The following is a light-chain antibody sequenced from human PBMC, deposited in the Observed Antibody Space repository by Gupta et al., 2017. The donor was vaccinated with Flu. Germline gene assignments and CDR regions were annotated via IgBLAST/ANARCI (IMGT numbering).Light chain of an antibody. CDR2: AAS. CDR3: QETYNTPPT. CDR1: QNIDSY. Sequence: DVQMIQSPSSLSASVGDRVTITCRASQNIDSYLNWYQQRPGKAPKLLIYAASSLQSGVPLRFSGSGSGTEFTLTINSLQPADFATYYCQETYNTPPTFGQGTKVEI. V-gene: IGKV1-39*01. J-gene: IGKJ1*01.